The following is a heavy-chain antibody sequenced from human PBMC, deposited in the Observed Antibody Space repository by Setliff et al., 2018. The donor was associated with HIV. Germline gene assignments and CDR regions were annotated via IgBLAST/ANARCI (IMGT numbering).Heavy chain of an antibody. J-gene: IGHJ6*03. CDR2: ISYSGSA. Sequence: SETLSLTCTVSGGSISSYYWSWIRQPPGKGLEWIGYISYSGSADYNPSLKSRVTILVDTSRNQFSLKLNSVTAADTAVYYCASGFRAVSYYYYYYYMDVWGKGTTVTVSS. V-gene: IGHV4-59*08. CDR1: GGSISSYY. D-gene: IGHD3-10*01. CDR3: ASGFRAVSYYYYYYYMDV.